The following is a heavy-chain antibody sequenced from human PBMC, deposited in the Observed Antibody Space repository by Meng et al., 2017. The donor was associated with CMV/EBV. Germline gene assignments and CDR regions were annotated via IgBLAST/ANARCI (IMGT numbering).Heavy chain of an antibody. V-gene: IGHV3-48*04. Sequence: GESLKISCAASGFTFSSYSMNWVHQAPGKGLEWVSYISSSSSTIYYADSVKGRFTISRDNAKNSLYLQMNSLRAEDTAVYYCARESPIGVDIWGQGTMVTVSS. CDR3: ARESPIGVDI. CDR1: GFTFSSYS. CDR2: ISSSSSTI. D-gene: IGHD2/OR15-2a*01. J-gene: IGHJ3*02.